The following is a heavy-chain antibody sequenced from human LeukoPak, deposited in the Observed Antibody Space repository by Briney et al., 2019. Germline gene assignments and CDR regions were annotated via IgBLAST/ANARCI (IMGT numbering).Heavy chain of an antibody. CDR1: GFTFSSYD. Sequence: GGSLRLSCAASGFTFSSYDMNWVRQAPGKGLEWVSYISSSGSTIYYADSVKGRFTISRDNAKNSLYLQMNSLRAEDTAVYYCASWGRWDPYYFDYWGQGTLVTVSS. V-gene: IGHV3-48*03. CDR2: ISSSGSTI. J-gene: IGHJ4*02. CDR3: ASWGRWDPYYFDY. D-gene: IGHD3-16*01.